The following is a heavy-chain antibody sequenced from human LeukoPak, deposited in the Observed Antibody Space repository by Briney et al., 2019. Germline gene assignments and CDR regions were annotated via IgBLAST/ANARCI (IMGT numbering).Heavy chain of an antibody. CDR3: GRIMAASGYALDY. V-gene: IGHV3-11*01. J-gene: IGHJ4*02. D-gene: IGHD6-13*01. CDR1: GFTFSDYY. CDR2: ISGSGSTI. Sequence: PGGSLRLSCAASGFTFSDYYMSWLRQAPGKGLEWVSYISGSGSTIYYADSVKGRFTISRDNAKNSLYLEMNSLRAEDTAVYYCGRIMAASGYALDYWGQGTLVTVSS.